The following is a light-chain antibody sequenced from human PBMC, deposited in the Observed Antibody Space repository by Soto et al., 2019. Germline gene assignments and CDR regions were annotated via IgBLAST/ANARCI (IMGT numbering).Light chain of an antibody. Sequence: SALSQPRSVSGSPGQSVTISCTGTSSDVGGYNYVSWYQHHPGKAPKLMIYDVSERPSGVPDRFSGSKSGNTASLTISGLQAEDEADYYCCSYGGSYALYVFGTGTKVTV. CDR3: CSYGGSYALYV. CDR2: DVS. J-gene: IGLJ1*01. CDR1: SSDVGGYNY. V-gene: IGLV2-11*01.